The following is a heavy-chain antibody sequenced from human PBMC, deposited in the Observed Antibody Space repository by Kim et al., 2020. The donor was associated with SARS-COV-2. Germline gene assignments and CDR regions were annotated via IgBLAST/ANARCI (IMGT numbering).Heavy chain of an antibody. Sequence: SETLSLTCTVSGGSMNSGTYYWGWIRQAPGMGLEWIGNIYKDGSAYYNPSLKSRVTISVDPSTNQFSLQLRYVTAADTSVYYCARHAGLRGYYGSASYYYLDFWGQGTLVTVSS. V-gene: IGHV4-39*01. CDR2: IYKDGSA. CDR3: ARHAGLRGYYGSASYYYLDF. J-gene: IGHJ4*02. D-gene: IGHD3-10*01. CDR1: GGSMNSGTYY.